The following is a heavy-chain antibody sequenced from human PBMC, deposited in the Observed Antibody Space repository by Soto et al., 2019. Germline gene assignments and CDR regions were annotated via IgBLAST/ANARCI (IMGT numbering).Heavy chain of an antibody. CDR1: GFTFISYG. V-gene: IGHV3-30*18. Sequence: GGSLRLSCGASGFTFISYGMHWGRQAPGKGLEWVAVISYDGSNKYYADSVKGRFTISRDNSKNTLYLQMNSLRAEDTAVYYCANLGVAVAGRSDAFDIWGQGTMVTVSS. J-gene: IGHJ3*02. CDR3: ANLGVAVAGRSDAFDI. D-gene: IGHD6-19*01. CDR2: ISYDGSNK.